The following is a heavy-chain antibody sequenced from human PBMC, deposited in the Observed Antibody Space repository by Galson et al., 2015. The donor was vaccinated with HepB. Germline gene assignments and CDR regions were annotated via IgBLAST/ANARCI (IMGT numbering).Heavy chain of an antibody. CDR3: ASDWGSGLSYFDY. CDR1: GFTFRSYS. Sequence: SLRLSCAASGFTFRSYSMNWVRQAPGKGLEWVSFIGGSGSTIYYADSVKGRFTISRDNAKDSLNLQMNSLRDEDTAVYYCASDWGSGLSYFDYWGQGTLVTVSS. CDR2: IGGSGSTI. D-gene: IGHD3-16*01. J-gene: IGHJ4*02. V-gene: IGHV3-48*02.